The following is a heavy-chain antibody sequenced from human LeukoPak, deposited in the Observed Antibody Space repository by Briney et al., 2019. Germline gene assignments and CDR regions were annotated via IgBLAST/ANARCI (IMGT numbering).Heavy chain of an antibody. J-gene: IGHJ5*02. CDR3: ARGYDISTGTGWFDP. D-gene: IGHD3-9*01. CDR1: GYTFTSYG. V-gene: IGHV1-18*01. Sequence: ASVKVSSKASGYTFTSYGISWVRQAPEQGLEWMGWISAYNGNTNYAQKLQGRVTMPTDTSTSTAYMVLRSLRSDDTAVYYCARGYDISTGTGWFDPWGQGTLVTVSS. CDR2: ISAYNGNT.